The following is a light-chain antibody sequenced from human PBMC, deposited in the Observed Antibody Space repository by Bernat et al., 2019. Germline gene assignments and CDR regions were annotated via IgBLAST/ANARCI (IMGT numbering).Light chain of an antibody. CDR2: DVS. J-gene: IGLJ1*01. Sequence: QSALTQPASVSGSPGQSITISCTGTSSDVGGYNYVSWYQQHPGKAPKVMIYDVSNRPSGVSYRFSGSKPGNTASLTISGVQAEDEADYSCTSYTSNSGLHVFGTGTKVTVL. CDR3: TSYTSNSGLHV. CDR1: SSDVGGYNY. V-gene: IGLV2-14*03.